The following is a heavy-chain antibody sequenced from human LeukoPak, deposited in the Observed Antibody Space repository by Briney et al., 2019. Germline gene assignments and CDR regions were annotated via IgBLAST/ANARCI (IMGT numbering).Heavy chain of an antibody. D-gene: IGHD1-26*01. J-gene: IGHJ5*02. V-gene: IGHV3-7*01. Sequence: GGSLRLSCAAFGFTFSSYWMSWVRQAPGKGLEWVANIKQDGSEKYYVDSVKGRFTISRDNAKNSLYLQMNSLRAEDTAVYYCARDREEGLFDPWGQGTLVTVSS. CDR3: ARDREEGLFDP. CDR1: GFTFSSYW. CDR2: IKQDGSEK.